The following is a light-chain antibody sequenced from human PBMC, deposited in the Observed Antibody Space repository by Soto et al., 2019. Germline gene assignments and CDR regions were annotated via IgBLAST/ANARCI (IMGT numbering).Light chain of an antibody. CDR2: SAS. J-gene: IGKJ3*01. CDR3: QQYNKWPLFT. V-gene: IGKV3-15*01. CDR1: QSVGSN. Sequence: EIVLTQSPAILSVSPGRGATLSCRASQSVGSNLAWYQQRPGQAPRLLIYSASTRATGIPARFSGSGSGTEFTLTISSLQSEDFAVYYCQQYNKWPLFTFGHGTRVDIK.